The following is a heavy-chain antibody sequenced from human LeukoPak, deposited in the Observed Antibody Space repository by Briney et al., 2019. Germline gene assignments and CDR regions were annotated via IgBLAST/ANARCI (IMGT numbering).Heavy chain of an antibody. CDR1: GYTFTSYG. V-gene: IGHV1-18*01. CDR2: ISAYNGNT. J-gene: IGHJ4*02. CDR3: ARDKPYYYDSSGYSGDY. D-gene: IGHD3-22*01. Sequence: ASVKVSCKASGYTFTSYGISWVRQAPGQGLEWMGWISAYNGNTNYAQKLQGRVTMTTDTSTSTAYMELRSLRSDDTAVYYGARDKPYYYDSSGYSGDYWGQGTLVTVSS.